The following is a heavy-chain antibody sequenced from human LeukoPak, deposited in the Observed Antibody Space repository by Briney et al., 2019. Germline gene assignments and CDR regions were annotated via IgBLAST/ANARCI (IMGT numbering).Heavy chain of an antibody. J-gene: IGHJ4*02. D-gene: IGHD3-22*01. CDR3: ASAYYDSSGDIWY. V-gene: IGHV1-69*13. CDR2: IIPIFGTA. Sequence: SVKVSCKASGGTFSSYAISWVRQAPGQGLEWMGGIIPIFGTANYAQKFRGRVTITADESTSTAYMELSSLRSEDTAVYYCASAYYDSSGDIWYWGQGTLVTVSS. CDR1: GGTFSSYA.